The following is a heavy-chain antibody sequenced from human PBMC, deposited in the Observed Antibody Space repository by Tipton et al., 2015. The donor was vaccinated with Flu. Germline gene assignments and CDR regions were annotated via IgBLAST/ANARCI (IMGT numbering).Heavy chain of an antibody. CDR3: ARRDYSNYASEPKNWFDP. V-gene: IGHV4-38-2*01. CDR2: IFHTGNT. D-gene: IGHD4-11*01. Sequence: TLSLTCGVSGDSIRSSNYYWGWIRQPPGKGLEWIGNIFHTGNTFFNPSLKRRVTISVDRSKNQFSLTVSDVSAADTAMYYCARRDYSNYASEPKNWFDPWGQGLMVTVSS. J-gene: IGHJ5*02. CDR1: GDSIRSSNYY.